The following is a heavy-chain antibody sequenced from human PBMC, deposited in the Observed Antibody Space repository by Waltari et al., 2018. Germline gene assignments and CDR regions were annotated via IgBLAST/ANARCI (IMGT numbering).Heavy chain of an antibody. CDR2: IFSNDEK. J-gene: IGHJ4*02. D-gene: IGHD3-10*01. CDR3: ARIPGYSGSGRYTLDY. V-gene: IGHV2-26*01. Sequence: WCRQPPGKALEWLAHIFSNDEKSYSTSLKSRLTISKDTSKSQVVLTMTNMDPVDTATYYCARIPGYSGSGRYTLDYWGQGTLVTVSS.